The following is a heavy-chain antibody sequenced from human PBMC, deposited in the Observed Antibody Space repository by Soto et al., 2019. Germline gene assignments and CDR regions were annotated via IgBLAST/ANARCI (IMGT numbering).Heavy chain of an antibody. CDR2: IYYSGST. Sequence: PSETLSLTCTVSGGSISSSRYYWGRVRQPPGTGLEWIGSIYYSGSTYYNPSLKSRITISVDTSKNQFSLKVSSVTATDTTVYYCARHQDTSSRYLLPDCWGQGALVTVSS. CDR1: GGSISSSRYY. J-gene: IGHJ4*02. CDR3: ARHQDTSSRYLLPDC. V-gene: IGHV4-39*01. D-gene: IGHD6-13*01.